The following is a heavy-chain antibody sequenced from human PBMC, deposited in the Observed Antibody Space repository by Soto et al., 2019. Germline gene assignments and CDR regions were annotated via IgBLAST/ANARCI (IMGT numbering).Heavy chain of an antibody. CDR2: ISGSSTYI. Sequence: EVQLVESGGGLVKPGGSLRLSCAASGFTFSTYSMNWFRQAPGKGLEWVSSISGSSTYIYYADSVKGRFTISRDNAENSLFLHMSSLRAEDTAVYYCARSWVEEVAGTVDYWGQGTLVTVSS. CDR1: GFTFSTYS. CDR3: ARSWVEEVAGTVDY. V-gene: IGHV3-21*06. J-gene: IGHJ4*02. D-gene: IGHD6-19*01.